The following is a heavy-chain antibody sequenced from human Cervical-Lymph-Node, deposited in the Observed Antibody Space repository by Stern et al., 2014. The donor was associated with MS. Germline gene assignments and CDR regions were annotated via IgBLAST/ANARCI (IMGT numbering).Heavy chain of an antibody. Sequence: VQLVESGAEVKKPGASVKVSCKASGSIFTSHTFTWVRQAPGQGLEWVGWISAYNGNTNYAPRLKGRVTITTDTATRTAYMELRSLRSDDAAVYFCARSGSPDYHYSVDVWGQGTSVTVSS. CDR2: ISAYNGNT. CDR3: ARSGSPDYHYSVDV. J-gene: IGHJ6*02. CDR1: GSIFTSHT. V-gene: IGHV1-18*04. D-gene: IGHD5-12*01.